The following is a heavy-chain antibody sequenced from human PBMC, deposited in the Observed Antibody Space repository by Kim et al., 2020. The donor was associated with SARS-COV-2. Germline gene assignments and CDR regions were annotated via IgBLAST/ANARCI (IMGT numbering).Heavy chain of an antibody. V-gene: IGHV1-69*05. CDR3: ARDRGLWDWNFANENWFDP. CDR1: GGTFSSYA. Sequence: SVKVSCKASGGTFSSYAISWVRQAPGQGLEWMGGIIPIFGTANYAQRFQGRVTVTTDEPTSTAYMELSSVRSEATAVYYCARDRGLWDWNFANENWFDPWGQGTLVTVSS. J-gene: IGHJ5*02. CDR2: IIPIFGTA. D-gene: IGHD1-7*01.